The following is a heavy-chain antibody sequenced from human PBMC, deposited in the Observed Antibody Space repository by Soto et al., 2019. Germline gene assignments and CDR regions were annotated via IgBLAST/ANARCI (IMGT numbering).Heavy chain of an antibody. CDR3: AKLGYCSSTSCYAHFDY. V-gene: IGHV3-23*01. CDR1: GFTFSSYA. J-gene: IGHJ4*02. Sequence: EVQLLESGGGLVQPGGSLRLSCAASGFTFSSYAMSWVRQAPGKGLVWVSAISGSGGSTYYGYSGKGRFTISRDNYKNTLYLQMNSLRAEDTAVYYCAKLGYCSSTSCYAHFDYWGQGTLVTVSS. CDR2: ISGSGGST. D-gene: IGHD2-2*01.